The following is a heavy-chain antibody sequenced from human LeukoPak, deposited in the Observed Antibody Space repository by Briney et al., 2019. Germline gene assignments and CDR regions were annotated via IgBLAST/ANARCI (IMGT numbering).Heavy chain of an antibody. V-gene: IGHV3-30*03. Sequence: GGSLRLSCAASGFTFSSYGMHWVRQAPGKGLEWVAVISYDGSNKYYADSVKGRFTISRDNSKNTLYLQMNSLRAEDTAVYYCARDLDGSGSYHWFDPWGQGTLVTVSA. CDR2: ISYDGSNK. D-gene: IGHD3-10*01. CDR1: GFTFSSYG. J-gene: IGHJ5*02. CDR3: ARDLDGSGSYHWFDP.